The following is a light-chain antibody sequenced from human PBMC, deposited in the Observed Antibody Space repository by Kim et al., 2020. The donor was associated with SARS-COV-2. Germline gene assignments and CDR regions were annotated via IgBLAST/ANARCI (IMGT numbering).Light chain of an antibody. V-gene: IGLV6-57*03. CDR2: EDN. Sequence: KKLTSSCTRSSDNIASNYVQWYQQRPGSAATTIVLEDNQSPSGVPDRFSGSIDISSDTASLTISGLKAEDEADYYYQSYDRNYNGVFGGGTQLTVL. CDR3: QSYDRNYNGV. J-gene: IGLJ3*02. CDR1: SDNIASNY.